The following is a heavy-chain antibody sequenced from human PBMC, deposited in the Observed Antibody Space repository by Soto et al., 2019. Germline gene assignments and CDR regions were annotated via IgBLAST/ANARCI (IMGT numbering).Heavy chain of an antibody. J-gene: IGHJ4*02. Sequence: PSETLSLTCTVSGGSISSSSYYWGWIRQPPGKGLEWIGSIYYSGSTYYNPYLKSRVTISVDTSKNQFSLKLSSVTAADTAVYYCASYYYDSSGYYYVPGVYWGQGTLVTVSS. V-gene: IGHV4-39*01. D-gene: IGHD3-22*01. CDR1: GGSISSSSYY. CDR3: ASYYYDSSGYYYVPGVY. CDR2: IYYSGST.